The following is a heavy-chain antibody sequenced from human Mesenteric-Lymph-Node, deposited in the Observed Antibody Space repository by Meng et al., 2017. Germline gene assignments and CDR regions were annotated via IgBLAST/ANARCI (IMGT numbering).Heavy chain of an antibody. D-gene: IGHD1-7*01. CDR2: VYHRGDT. J-gene: IGHJ4*02. CDR1: GDSISSDIW. V-gene: IGHV4-4*02. Sequence: QGQLQESGPGLVKRSGTLSLTCTVSGDSISSDIWWSWVRQPPGKGLEWIGEVYHRGDTNYNPSLKSRVDISVDKSKNQFYLSLFSVTAADTAVYYCGRDQGRELINHWGQGTLVTVSS. CDR3: GRDQGRELINH.